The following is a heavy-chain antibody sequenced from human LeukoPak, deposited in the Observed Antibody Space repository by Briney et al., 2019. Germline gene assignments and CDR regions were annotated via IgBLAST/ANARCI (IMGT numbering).Heavy chain of an antibody. Sequence: SQTLSLTGTVSGGSISSGSYYWSWIRLPAGKGLEWIGRIYTSGSTNYNPSLKSRVTISVDTSKNQFSLKLSSVTAADTAVYYCARDLEWYDYYMDVWGKGTTVTVSS. J-gene: IGHJ6*03. CDR3: ARDLEWYDYYMDV. D-gene: IGHD3-3*01. CDR1: GGSISSGSYY. CDR2: IYTSGST. V-gene: IGHV4-61*02.